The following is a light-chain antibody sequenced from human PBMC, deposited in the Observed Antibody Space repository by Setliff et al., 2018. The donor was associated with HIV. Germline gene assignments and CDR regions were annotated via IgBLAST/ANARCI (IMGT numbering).Light chain of an antibody. Sequence: SYELTQPPSVSVAQGKTARITCGGNKIGSKSVYWYQQKPGQAPVLVVYDDSDRPSGIPERFSGSNSGNTATLTISRVEAGDEADYYCQVWDSSSDHYVFGNGTKVTVL. CDR1: KIGSKS. CDR2: DDS. J-gene: IGLJ1*01. V-gene: IGLV3-21*03. CDR3: QVWDSSSDHYV.